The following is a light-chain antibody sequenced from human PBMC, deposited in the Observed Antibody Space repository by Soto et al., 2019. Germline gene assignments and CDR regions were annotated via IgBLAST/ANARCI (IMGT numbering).Light chain of an antibody. J-gene: IGLJ1*01. CDR2: EVS. CDR1: SSDVGAYNY. Sequence: QSVLTQPPSASGSPGQSVTISCTGTSSDVGAYNYVSWYQQLPGKAPKLIIYEVSKRPSGVPDRFSGSKSGNTASLTVSGLQAEEEADYYCTSYAGTYSFFYVFGTGTKLTVL. V-gene: IGLV2-8*01. CDR3: TSYAGTYSFFYV.